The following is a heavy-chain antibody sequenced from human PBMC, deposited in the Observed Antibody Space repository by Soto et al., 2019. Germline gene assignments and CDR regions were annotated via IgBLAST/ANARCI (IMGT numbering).Heavy chain of an antibody. CDR3: ARDKPGNNWFDP. V-gene: IGHV1-69*04. CDR2: IIPILGIA. Sequence: GAGVKVSCKASGGTFSSYPISWVRQAPGQGLEWMGRIIPILGIANYAQKFQGRVTITADKSTSTAYMELSSLRSEDTAVYYCARDKPGNNWFDPWGQGTLVTVSS. J-gene: IGHJ5*02. CDR1: GGTFSSYP.